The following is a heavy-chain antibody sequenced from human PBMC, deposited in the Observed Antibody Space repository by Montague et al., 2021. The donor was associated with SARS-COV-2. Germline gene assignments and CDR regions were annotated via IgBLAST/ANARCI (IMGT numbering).Heavy chain of an antibody. V-gene: IGHV4-39*01. CDR2: LYYTGDA. J-gene: IGHJ2*01. CDR3: ARAFEGYFDL. CDR1: GGSIGSWTYY. D-gene: IGHD3-10*01. Sequence: SETLSLTCTVSGGSIGSWTYYWGWVRQPPGKGLEWIASLYYTGDAIYNPSLMSRVTESFDTSQNQISLNLASVTAADTAVYYCARAFEGYFDLWGHGTLVIVSS.